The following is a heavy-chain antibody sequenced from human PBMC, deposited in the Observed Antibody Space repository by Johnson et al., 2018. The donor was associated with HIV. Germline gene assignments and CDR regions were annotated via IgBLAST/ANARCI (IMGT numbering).Heavy chain of an antibody. CDR1: GFTFSPYW. Sequence: VQLVESGGGLVQPGGSLRLSCAASGFTFSPYWMHWVRQAPGQGLVWVSRIISDVSSAIYTDSVTGRFTISRDNTKNTLYLQMNSVRAEDTAVYYCTTGAFHAYDMWGQGTMVTVSS. J-gene: IGHJ3*02. D-gene: IGHD2/OR15-2a*01. CDR2: IISDVSSA. CDR3: TTGAFHAYDM. V-gene: IGHV3-74*02.